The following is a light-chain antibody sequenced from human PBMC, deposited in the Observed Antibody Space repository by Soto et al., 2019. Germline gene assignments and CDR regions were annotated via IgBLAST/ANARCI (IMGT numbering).Light chain of an antibody. Sequence: QSVLTQPPSASGSPGQSVAISCTGTSSDVGGYNFVSWYQQRPGKAPKLMIYEVSKRPSGVPDRFSGSKSGNTASLTVSGLQAEDVADYYCSSYAGSNNWGVFGGGTKLTVL. CDR3: SSYAGSNNWGV. CDR1: SSDVGGYNF. V-gene: IGLV2-8*01. J-gene: IGLJ2*01. CDR2: EVS.